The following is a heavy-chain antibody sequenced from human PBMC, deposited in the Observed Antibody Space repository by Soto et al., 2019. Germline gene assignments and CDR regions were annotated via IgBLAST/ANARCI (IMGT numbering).Heavy chain of an antibody. CDR1: GFTFTSSA. CDR2: IVVGSGNT. J-gene: IGHJ6*03. CDR3: AADLGYSGSWYGGYYYYMDV. Sequence: GASVKVSCKASGFTFTSSAMQWVRQARGQRLEWIGWIVVGSGNTNYAQKFQERVTITRDMSTSTAYMELSSLRSEDTAVYYCAADLGYSGSWYGGYYYYMDVWGKGTTVTVSS. D-gene: IGHD6-13*01. V-gene: IGHV1-58*02.